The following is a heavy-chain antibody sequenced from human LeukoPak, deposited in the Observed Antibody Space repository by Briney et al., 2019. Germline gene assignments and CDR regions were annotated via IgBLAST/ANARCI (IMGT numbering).Heavy chain of an antibody. Sequence: SETLSLTCTVSGGSISSSSYYWSWIRQPPGKGLEWIGEINHSGSTNYNPSLKSRVTISVDTSKNQFSLKLSSVTAADTAVYYCARVYSGSLGYWGQGTLVTVSS. CDR2: INHSGST. CDR1: GGSISSSSYY. D-gene: IGHD1-26*01. J-gene: IGHJ4*02. V-gene: IGHV4-39*07. CDR3: ARVYSGSLGY.